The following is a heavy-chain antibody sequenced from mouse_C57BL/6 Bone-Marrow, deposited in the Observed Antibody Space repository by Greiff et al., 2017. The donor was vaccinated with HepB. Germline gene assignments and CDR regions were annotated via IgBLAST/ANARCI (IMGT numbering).Heavy chain of an antibody. Sequence: QVQLQQSGAELVMPGASVKLSCKASGYTFTSYWMHWVKQRPGQGLEWIGEIDPSDSYTNYNQKFKGKSTLTVDKSSSTAYMQLSSLTSEDSAVYYCARAVITTVVGYYFDYWGQGTTLTVSS. J-gene: IGHJ2*01. CDR1: GYTFTSYW. CDR2: IDPSDSYT. V-gene: IGHV1-69*01. D-gene: IGHD1-1*01. CDR3: ARAVITTVVGYYFDY.